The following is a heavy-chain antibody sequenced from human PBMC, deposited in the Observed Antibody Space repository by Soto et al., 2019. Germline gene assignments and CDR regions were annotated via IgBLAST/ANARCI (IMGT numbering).Heavy chain of an antibody. CDR2: IDPSDSQT. Sequence: GESLKISCRGSGYSFAGYWITWVRQKPGRGLEWMGRIDPSDSQTYYSPSFRGHVTISVTKSITTVFLQWSSLRASDTAMYYCARQIYDSDTGPNFQYYFDSWGQGTPVTVSS. J-gene: IGHJ4*02. D-gene: IGHD3-22*01. CDR3: ARQIYDSDTGPNFQYYFDS. CDR1: GYSFAGYW. V-gene: IGHV5-10-1*01.